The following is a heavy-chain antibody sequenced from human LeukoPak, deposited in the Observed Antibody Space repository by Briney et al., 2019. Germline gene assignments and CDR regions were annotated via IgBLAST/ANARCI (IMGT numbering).Heavy chain of an antibody. CDR3: ARGGYCANGVCYTSAFHYFDY. J-gene: IGHJ4*02. D-gene: IGHD2-8*01. Sequence: SETLSLTCTVSGYSITSGYYWGWIRQPPGKGLEGIGSVYHSGNTYYNPSLKSRATISVDTSENQFSLKLSSVTAADTAVYYCARGGYCANGVCYTSAFHYFDYWGQGTLVTVSS. V-gene: IGHV4-38-2*02. CDR2: VYHSGNT. CDR1: GYSITSGYY.